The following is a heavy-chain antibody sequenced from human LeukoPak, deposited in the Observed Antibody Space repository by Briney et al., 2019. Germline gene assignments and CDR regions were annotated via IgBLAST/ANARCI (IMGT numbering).Heavy chain of an antibody. CDR1: GYTFTSYY. D-gene: IGHD1-26*01. V-gene: IGHV1-46*01. CDR3: ARLVPKNGVDY. Sequence: GASVKVSCKASGYTFTSYYMHWVRQAAGQGLEWMGIINPSGGSTSYAQKFQGRVTMTRDTYTSTVYMELSSLRSEDTAVYYCARLVPKNGVDYWGQGTLVTVSS. J-gene: IGHJ4*02. CDR2: INPSGGST.